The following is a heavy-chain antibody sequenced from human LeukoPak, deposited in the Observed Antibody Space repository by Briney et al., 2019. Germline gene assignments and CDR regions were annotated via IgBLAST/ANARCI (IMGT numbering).Heavy chain of an antibody. CDR2: ISSSSSTI. V-gene: IGHV3-48*02. CDR1: GFTFSSYS. Sequence: GGSLRLSCAASGFTFSSYSMNWVRQAPGKGLEWDSYISSSSSTIYYADSVKGRFTISRDNAKNSLYLQMNSLRDEDTAVYYCARDGNGGYSGYDTRNYYGMDVWGQGTTVTVSS. CDR3: ARDGNGGYSGYDTRNYYGMDV. D-gene: IGHD5-12*01. J-gene: IGHJ6*02.